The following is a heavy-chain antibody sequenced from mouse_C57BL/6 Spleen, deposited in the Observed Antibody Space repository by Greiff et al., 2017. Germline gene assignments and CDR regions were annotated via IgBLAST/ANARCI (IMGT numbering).Heavy chain of an antibody. D-gene: IGHD2-3*01. Sequence: EVQLQESGGGLVKPGGSLKLSCAASGFTFSDYGMHWVRQAPEKGLEWVAYISSGSSTIYYADTVKGRFTISRDNAKNTLFLQMTSLRSEDTAMYYCARPDGSKRTFAYWGQGTLVTVSA. CDR1: GFTFSDYG. J-gene: IGHJ3*01. CDR3: ARPDGSKRTFAY. CDR2: ISSGSSTI. V-gene: IGHV5-17*01.